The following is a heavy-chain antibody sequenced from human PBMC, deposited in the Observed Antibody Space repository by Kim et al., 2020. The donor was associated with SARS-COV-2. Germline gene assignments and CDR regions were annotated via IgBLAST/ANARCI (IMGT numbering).Heavy chain of an antibody. V-gene: IGHV5-10-1*01. Sequence: GESLKISCKGSGYSFTSYWISLVRQMPGKGLEWMGRIDPSDSYTNYSPSFQGHVTISADKSISTAYLKWSSLKASDTARYYRARRPLAYRGVEFDYWGQGTLVTVSS. J-gene: IGHJ4*02. CDR3: ARRPLAYRGVEFDY. CDR1: GYSFTSYW. D-gene: IGHD5-12*01. CDR2: IDPSDSYT.